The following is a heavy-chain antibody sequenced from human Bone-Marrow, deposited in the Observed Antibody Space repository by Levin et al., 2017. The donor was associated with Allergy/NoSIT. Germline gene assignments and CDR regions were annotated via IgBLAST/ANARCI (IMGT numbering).Heavy chain of an antibody. CDR1: GYSFLNSW. CDR3: ARLTWMTTSRSTNYIDY. D-gene: IGHD5-24*01. CDR2: IYPSDSDT. Sequence: GESLKISCKGFGYSFLNSWIGWVRQMPGKGLEWMGTIYPSDSDTKYSPSFEGQVTISADNSVSTAYLQWSSLRASDSGMYYCARLTWMTTSRSTNYIDYWGQGTLVTVSS. V-gene: IGHV5-51*01. J-gene: IGHJ4*02.